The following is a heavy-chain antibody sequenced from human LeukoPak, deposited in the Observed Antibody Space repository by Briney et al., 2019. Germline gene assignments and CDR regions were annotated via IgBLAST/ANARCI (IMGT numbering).Heavy chain of an antibody. CDR1: GFTFSNYG. V-gene: IGHV3-30*02. D-gene: IGHD3-9*01. Sequence: GGSLRLSCGASGFTFSNYGMHWVRQAPGKGLEWVAFIRYDGSNKYYADSVKARSTISRDNSKNTLYLQMNSLRAEDTAVYYCAKGPRYNILTGFKIAEKNFDYWGQGTLVTVSP. CDR2: IRYDGSNK. J-gene: IGHJ4*02. CDR3: AKGPRYNILTGFKIAEKNFDY.